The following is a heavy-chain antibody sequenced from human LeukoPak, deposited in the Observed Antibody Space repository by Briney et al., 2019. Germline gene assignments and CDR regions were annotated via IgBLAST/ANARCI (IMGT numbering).Heavy chain of an antibody. CDR3: AREERYSSSWYPWYFDL. J-gene: IGHJ2*01. CDR1: GFTFSSYW. CDR2: INTDGSST. V-gene: IGHV3-74*01. D-gene: IGHD6-13*01. Sequence: GGSLRLTCAASGFTFSSYWMHWVRQAPGKGLVWVSRINTDGSSTSYADSVKGRFTISRDNAKNTLYLQMNSLRAEDTAVYYCAREERYSSSWYPWYFDLWGRGTLVTVSS.